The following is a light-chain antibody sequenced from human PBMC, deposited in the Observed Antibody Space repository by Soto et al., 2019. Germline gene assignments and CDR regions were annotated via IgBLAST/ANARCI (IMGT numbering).Light chain of an antibody. CDR3: QQYGRSPPVK. V-gene: IGKV1-12*01. CDR1: QGITSW. Sequence: DIQMTQSLSSVSASVGDRVTITCRASQGITSWLAWYQQKPGKAPKLLIYAASTLRSGVPSRFSGSGSGTDFTLTISRLEPEDFAVYYCQQYGRSPPVKFGQGTKVDIK. CDR2: AAS. J-gene: IGKJ1*01.